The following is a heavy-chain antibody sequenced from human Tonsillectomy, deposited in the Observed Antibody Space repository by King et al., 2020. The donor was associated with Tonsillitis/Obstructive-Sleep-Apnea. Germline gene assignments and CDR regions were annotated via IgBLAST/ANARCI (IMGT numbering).Heavy chain of an antibody. CDR2: INPKRCGT. D-gene: IGHD5-24*01. V-gene: IGHV1-2*06. J-gene: IGHJ4*02. Sequence: QLVQSGAEVKKPGASVKVSCRASGYIFSDYYMHWVRQAPGQGLECMGLINPKRCGTNFEQKFQGRVTMTRDTSISTAYMELSRLTSDDTAVYYCARGPTMTPHFDYWGQGTLVTVSS. CDR3: ARGPTMTPHFDY. CDR1: GYIFSDYY.